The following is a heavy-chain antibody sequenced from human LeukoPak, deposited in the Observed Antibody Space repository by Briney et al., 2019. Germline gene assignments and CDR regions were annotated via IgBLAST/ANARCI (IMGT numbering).Heavy chain of an antibody. D-gene: IGHD3-22*01. V-gene: IGHV3-48*04. J-gene: IGHJ4*02. CDR2: ISVGGTTT. CDR1: GFTFSSYS. Sequence: PGGSLRLSCAASGFTFSSYSLNWIRQAPGKGLEWVSYISVGGTTTYYADSVKGRFTISRDNAKNSLYLQMNSLRADDTAVYYCAREVEWLLLPDYWGQGTLVTVSS. CDR3: AREVEWLLLPDY.